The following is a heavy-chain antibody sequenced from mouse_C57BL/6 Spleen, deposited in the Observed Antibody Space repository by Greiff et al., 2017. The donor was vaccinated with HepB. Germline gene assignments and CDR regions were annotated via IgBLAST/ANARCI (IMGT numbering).Heavy chain of an antibody. CDR1: GYAFSSYW. J-gene: IGHJ3*01. Sequence: LVESGAELVKPGASAKISCKASGYAFSSYWMNWVKQRPGKGLEWIGQIYPGDGDTNYNGKFKGKATLTADKSSSTAYMQLSSLTSEDSAVYFCARWPYYYGSSYGDWFAYWGQGTLVTVSA. CDR3: ARWPYYYGSSYGDWFAY. V-gene: IGHV1-80*01. D-gene: IGHD1-1*01. CDR2: IYPGDGDT.